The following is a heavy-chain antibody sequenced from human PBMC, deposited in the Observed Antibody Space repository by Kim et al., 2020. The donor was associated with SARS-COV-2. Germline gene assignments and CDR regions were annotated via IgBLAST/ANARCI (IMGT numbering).Heavy chain of an antibody. CDR2: INAGNGNT. CDR1: GYTFTSYA. V-gene: IGHV1-3*01. D-gene: IGHD6-13*01. Sequence: ASVKVSCKASGYTFTSYAMHWVRQAPGQRLEWMGWINAGNGNTKYSQKFQGRVTITRDTSASTAYMELSSLRSEDTAVYYCARWRGAAAVSRPTNNWFDPWGQGTLVTVSS. CDR3: ARWRGAAAVSRPTNNWFDP. J-gene: IGHJ5*02.